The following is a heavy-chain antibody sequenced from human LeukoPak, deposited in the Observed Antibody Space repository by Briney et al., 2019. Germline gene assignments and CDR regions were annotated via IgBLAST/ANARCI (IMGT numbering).Heavy chain of an antibody. J-gene: IGHJ4*02. CDR2: IIPILGIV. V-gene: IGHV1-69*02. Sequence: SVKVSCKASGGTFSSYTISWVRQAPGQGLEWMGRIIPILGIVNYAQKFQGRVTITADKSTSTAYMELSSLRSEDTAVYYCARGVPSDYDILTGSYYFDYWGQGTLVTVSS. CDR3: ARGVPSDYDILTGSYYFDY. D-gene: IGHD3-9*01. CDR1: GGTFSSYT.